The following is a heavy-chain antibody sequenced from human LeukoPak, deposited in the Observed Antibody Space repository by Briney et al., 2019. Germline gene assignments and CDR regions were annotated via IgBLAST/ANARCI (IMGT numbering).Heavy chain of an antibody. CDR1: ISSITSGHY. CDR3: ARGYGAYGYFDY. J-gene: IGHJ4*02. Sequence: PSETLSLTCAVSISSITSGHYWGWIRQPPGKGLEWIGTINHSGNTYYNSSLKSRISMSVDTSNKQFSLKLNSVTAADTAVHYCARGYGAYGYFDYWGQGTLVTVSS. CDR2: INHSGNT. V-gene: IGHV4-38-2*01. D-gene: IGHD5-12*01.